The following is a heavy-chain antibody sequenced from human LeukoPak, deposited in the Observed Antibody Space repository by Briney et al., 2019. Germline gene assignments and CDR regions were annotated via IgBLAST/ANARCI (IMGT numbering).Heavy chain of an antibody. Sequence: PGGSLRLSCAASGFTFSSYSMNWVRQAPGMGLEWVSSISSSSSYIYYADSVKGRFTISRDNAKNSLYLQMNSLRAEDTAVYYCARVQKDGGLFKEKGDAFDIWGQGTMVTVSS. V-gene: IGHV3-21*01. CDR1: GFTFSSYS. D-gene: IGHD2-15*01. J-gene: IGHJ3*02. CDR2: ISSSSSYI. CDR3: ARVQKDGGLFKEKGDAFDI.